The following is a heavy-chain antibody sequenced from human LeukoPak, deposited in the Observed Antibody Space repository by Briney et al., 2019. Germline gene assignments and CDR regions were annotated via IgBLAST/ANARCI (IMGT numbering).Heavy chain of an antibody. D-gene: IGHD2-15*01. J-gene: IGHJ4*02. CDR1: GYTFTSYG. V-gene: IGHV1-18*01. CDR3: ARNEDIVVVVAGPFDY. Sequence: VASVKVSCKASGYTFTSYGISWVRQAPGQGLEWMGWISAYNGNTNYAQKLQSRVTMTTDTSTSTAYMELRSLRSDDTAVYYCARNEDIVVVVAGPFDYWGQGTLVTASS. CDR2: ISAYNGNT.